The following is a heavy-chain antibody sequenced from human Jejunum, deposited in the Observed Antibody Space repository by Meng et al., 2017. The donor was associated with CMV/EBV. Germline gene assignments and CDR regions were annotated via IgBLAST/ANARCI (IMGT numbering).Heavy chain of an antibody. J-gene: IGHJ4*02. CDR3: ASGSLEWLFYSGFDF. CDR1: GYSINSGDDY. D-gene: IGHD3-3*01. Sequence: SGYSINSGDDYWSWIRQTPGEGLEWIGYIYSTGDTYYNPSLKSRVIISADTSKNQFSLKLSSVTAADTAIYYCASGSLEWLFYSGFDFWGQGALVTVSS. CDR2: IYSTGDT. V-gene: IGHV4-30-4*01.